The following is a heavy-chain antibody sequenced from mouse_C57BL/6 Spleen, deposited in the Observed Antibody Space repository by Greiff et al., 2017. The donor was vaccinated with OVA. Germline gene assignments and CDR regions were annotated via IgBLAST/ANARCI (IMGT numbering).Heavy chain of an antibody. Sequence: VKLMESGAELVKPGASVKISCKASGYAFSSYWMNWVKQRPGKGLEWIGQIYPGDGDTNYNGKFKGKATLTADKSSSTAYMQLSSLTSEDSAVYFCARQKNGSSYDWYFDVWGTGTTVTVSS. J-gene: IGHJ1*03. V-gene: IGHV1-80*01. CDR3: ARQKNGSSYDWYFDV. D-gene: IGHD1-1*01. CDR2: IYPGDGDT. CDR1: GYAFSSYW.